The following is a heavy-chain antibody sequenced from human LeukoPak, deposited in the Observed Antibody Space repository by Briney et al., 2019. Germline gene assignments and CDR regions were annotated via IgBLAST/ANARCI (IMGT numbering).Heavy chain of an antibody. CDR2: IQYDGSNE. Sequence: GGSLRLSCAASGFTFSSYSMHWVRQAPGEGLEGVAYIQYDGSNEQYADSVKGRFSISRDSSKNILYLQMNSLRAEDTAVYYCAKDRCSNGIGCYYYYMDVWGKGTAVTISS. V-gene: IGHV3-30*02. CDR1: GFTFSSYS. D-gene: IGHD2-8*01. J-gene: IGHJ6*03. CDR3: AKDRCSNGIGCYYYYMDV.